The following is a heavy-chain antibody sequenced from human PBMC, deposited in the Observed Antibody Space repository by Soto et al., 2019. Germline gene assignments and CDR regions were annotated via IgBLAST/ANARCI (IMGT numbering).Heavy chain of an antibody. V-gene: IGHV1-69*06. CDR3: ARALLSHSYDSGGYDSYFHAMDV. J-gene: IGHJ6*02. D-gene: IGHD3-22*01. CDR2: IIPISETT. CDR1: GGTFSSLD. Sequence: SFKVSCKASGGTFSSLDINWVRQAPGQGLEWMVGIIPISETTNYAQIFQGRVSIIADKSTSTTYMQQSRLRSEATAVYYCARALLSHSYDSGGYDSYFHAMDVWGQGTPVTVSS.